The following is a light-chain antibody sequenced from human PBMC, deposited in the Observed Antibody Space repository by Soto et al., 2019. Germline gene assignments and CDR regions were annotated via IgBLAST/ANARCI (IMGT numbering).Light chain of an antibody. V-gene: IGKV3-15*01. CDR2: GAS. Sequence: IVMTQSPATLSVSPGERATLSCRASQTIDNRLAWYQQRPGQAPRLLIYGASIRATGIPARFSGSGSGTEFTLTISSLQSEDFAVYYCQQYNNWWTFGQGTKVDIK. J-gene: IGKJ1*01. CDR3: QQYNNWWT. CDR1: QTIDNR.